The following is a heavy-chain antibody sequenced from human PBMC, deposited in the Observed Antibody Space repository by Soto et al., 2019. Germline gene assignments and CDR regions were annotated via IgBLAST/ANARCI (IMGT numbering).Heavy chain of an antibody. D-gene: IGHD2-15*01. CDR2: MNPSNGNT. Sequence: GASVKVSCKASGYTFTNYDINWVRQATGQGLEWMGWMNPSNGNTGYAQKFQGRVTMTRDTSISTAYMELSSLTSADTAVYYCVRRMASPDQWGQGTLVTVSS. CDR3: VRRMASPDQ. V-gene: IGHV1-8*01. CDR1: GYTFTNYD. J-gene: IGHJ4*02.